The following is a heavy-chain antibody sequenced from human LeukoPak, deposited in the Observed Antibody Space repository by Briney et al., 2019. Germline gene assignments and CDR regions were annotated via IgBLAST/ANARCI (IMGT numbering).Heavy chain of an antibody. Sequence: SETLSLTCAVYGGSFSGYYWSWIRQPPGKGLEWIGEINHSGSTNYNPSLKSRVTISVDTSKKQFSLKVTSVTATDTAVYYCARHITNSGSAFDLWGRGTLVTVSS. V-gene: IGHV4-34*01. CDR3: ARHITNSGSAFDL. CDR2: INHSGST. J-gene: IGHJ2*01. CDR1: GGSFSGYY. D-gene: IGHD3-10*01.